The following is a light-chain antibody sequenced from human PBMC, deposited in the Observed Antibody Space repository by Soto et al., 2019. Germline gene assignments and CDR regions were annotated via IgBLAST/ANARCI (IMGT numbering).Light chain of an antibody. V-gene: IGKV1-12*01. Sequence: DIQMTQSPSSVSASVGDTVTITCRASHYIDSWLAWYQQKPGKAPKLLIYDASRLRSGVPSTFSGSRSGTDFTLTIPDLQPEDFATYYCQQAYSFPITFGQGTRLDIK. J-gene: IGKJ5*01. CDR1: HYIDSW. CDR2: DAS. CDR3: QQAYSFPIT.